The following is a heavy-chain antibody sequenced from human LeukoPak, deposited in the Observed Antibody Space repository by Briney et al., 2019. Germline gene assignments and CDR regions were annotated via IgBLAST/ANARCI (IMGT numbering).Heavy chain of an antibody. J-gene: IGHJ5*02. Sequence: GASVKVSCKASGGTFSSYAISWVRQAPGQGLEWMGGIIPIFGTANYAQKFQGRVTITTDESTSTAYMELSSLRSEDTAVYYCARGGEGGYSGRGFWFDPWGQGTLVTVSS. CDR2: IIPIFGTA. CDR3: ARGGEGGYSGRGFWFDP. D-gene: IGHD1-26*01. CDR1: GGTFSSYA. V-gene: IGHV1-69*05.